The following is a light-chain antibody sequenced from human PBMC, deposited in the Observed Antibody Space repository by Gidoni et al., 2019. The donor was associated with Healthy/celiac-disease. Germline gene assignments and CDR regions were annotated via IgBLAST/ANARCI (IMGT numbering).Light chain of an antibody. CDR1: QGISNS. Sequence: DIQMTQSSSSLSASVGDRVTITCRASQGISNSLAWYQQKPGKAPKLLLYAASRLESGVPSRFSGSGSGTDYTLTISSLQPEDFATYYCQQYYSTPTWTFXXXTKVEIK. J-gene: IGKJ1*01. CDR2: AAS. CDR3: QQYYSTPTWT. V-gene: IGKV1-NL1*01.